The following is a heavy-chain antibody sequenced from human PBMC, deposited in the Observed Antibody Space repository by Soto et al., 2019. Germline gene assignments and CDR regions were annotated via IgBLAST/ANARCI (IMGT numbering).Heavy chain of an antibody. Sequence: PGGSLRLSCAASGFTFSSYSMNWVRQAPGKGLEWVSYISSSSSTIYYADSVKGRFTISRDNSKNTLYLQMNSLGAEDTAVYYCAREWEPDAFDIWGQGTMVTVSS. J-gene: IGHJ3*02. CDR2: ISSSSSTI. D-gene: IGHD1-26*01. V-gene: IGHV3-48*01. CDR1: GFTFSSYS. CDR3: AREWEPDAFDI.